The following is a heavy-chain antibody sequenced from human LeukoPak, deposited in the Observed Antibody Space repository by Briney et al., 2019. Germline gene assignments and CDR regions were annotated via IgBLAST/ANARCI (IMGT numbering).Heavy chain of an antibody. D-gene: IGHD2-2*01. V-gene: IGHV1-2*02. CDR2: INPNIGGT. CDR1: RYTFTGYY. J-gene: IGHJ4*02. Sequence: ASVKVSCKASRYTFTGYYMHWVRQAPGQGLEWVGWINPNIGGTNYTQKFQGRVTMTRNTSISTAYMELSRLRSDDTAVYYGARFPRPGSGDYWGQGTLVTVSS. CDR3: ARFPRPGSGDY.